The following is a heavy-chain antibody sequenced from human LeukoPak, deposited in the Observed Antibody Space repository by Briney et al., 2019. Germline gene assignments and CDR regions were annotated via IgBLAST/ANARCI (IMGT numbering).Heavy chain of an antibody. Sequence: SETLSLTCPVSGGSISSSSYYWGWIRQPPGKGLEWIGSIYYSGSTYYNPSLKSRVTISVDTSKNQFSLKLSSVTAAYTAVYYCASCHSSSWPDYWGQGTLVTVSS. D-gene: IGHD6-13*01. V-gene: IGHV4-39*01. CDR3: ASCHSSSWPDY. J-gene: IGHJ4*02. CDR1: GGSISSSSYY. CDR2: IYYSGST.